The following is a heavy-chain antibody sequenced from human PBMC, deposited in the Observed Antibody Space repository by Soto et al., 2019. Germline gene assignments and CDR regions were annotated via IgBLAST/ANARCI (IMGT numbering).Heavy chain of an antibody. CDR1: GFSLNTSGLS. D-gene: IGHD3-10*01. CDR3: VHSVDLWFGGYIDH. J-gene: IGHJ4*02. Sequence: SGPTLVNPTQTLTLTCSFSGFSLNTSGLSVGWIRQPPGKALECLALIFADGDKRYSPSLKDRLTIAKDTSKNQVVLTMTDMDPMDTATYYCVHSVDLWFGGYIDHWGQGVLVTVSS. V-gene: IGHV2-5*02. CDR2: IFADGDK.